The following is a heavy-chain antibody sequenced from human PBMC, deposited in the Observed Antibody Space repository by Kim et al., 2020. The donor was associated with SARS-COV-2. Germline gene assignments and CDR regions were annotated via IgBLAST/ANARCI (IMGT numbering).Heavy chain of an antibody. CDR3: ARALFGEDFDL. J-gene: IGHJ2*01. V-gene: IGHV4-59*01. Sequence: SETLSLTCTVSGGSISGYYWSWIRQPPGKGLEWIGFIYYSGSTNYNPSLKSRVTVSMDTSKNQFSLNLRSLTAADTAVYYCARALFGEDFDLWGRGTLVIVSS. CDR2: IYYSGST. D-gene: IGHD2-21*01. CDR1: GGSISGYY.